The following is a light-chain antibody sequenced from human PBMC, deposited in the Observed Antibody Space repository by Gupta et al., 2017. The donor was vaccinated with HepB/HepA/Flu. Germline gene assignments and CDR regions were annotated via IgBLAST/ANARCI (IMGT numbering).Light chain of an antibody. J-gene: IGLJ2*01. CDR1: KLGDKY. CDR3: QASDSSNRVV. V-gene: IGLV3-1*01. CDR2: QDS. Sequence: SYELPQPPSVSVSQGQTASITCSGDKLGDKYACWYQQKPAQSPVLVIYQDSKRPSGIPGRFSDSYSGNTATLTIREPEEVDAADYYYQASDSSNRVVFGGGTKLTVL.